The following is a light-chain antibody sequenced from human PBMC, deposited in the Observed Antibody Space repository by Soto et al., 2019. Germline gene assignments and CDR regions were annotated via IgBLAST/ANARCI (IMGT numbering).Light chain of an antibody. CDR1: QSVSSY. V-gene: IGKV3-11*01. Sequence: EIVLTQSPATLSLSPGERATLSCRASQSVSSYLDWYQQKPGQAPRLLIYGASNRATGIPARFSGSGSGTDFTLTISSLEPEDFAVYYCQHRGRWPRTFGQGTKLE. CDR2: GAS. CDR3: QHRGRWPRT. J-gene: IGKJ2*02.